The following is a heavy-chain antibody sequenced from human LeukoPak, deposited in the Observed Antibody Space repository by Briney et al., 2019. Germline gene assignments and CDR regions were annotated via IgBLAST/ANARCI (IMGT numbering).Heavy chain of an antibody. CDR2: FDPEDGET. Sequence: ASVKVSCKVSGYTLTELSMHWVRQAPGKGLEWMGGFDPEDGETIYAQKFQGRVTMTEDTSTDTAYMELSSLRSEDTAVYYCAREGITIFGVVMDYGMDVWGQGTTVTVSS. V-gene: IGHV1-24*01. CDR1: GYTLTELS. J-gene: IGHJ6*02. D-gene: IGHD3-3*01. CDR3: AREGITIFGVVMDYGMDV.